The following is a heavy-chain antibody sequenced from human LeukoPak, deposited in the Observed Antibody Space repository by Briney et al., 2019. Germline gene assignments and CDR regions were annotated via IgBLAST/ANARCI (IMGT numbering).Heavy chain of an antibody. CDR3: TTGRFPPRY. CDR2: IRGKTDSETT. J-gene: IGHJ4*02. D-gene: IGHD3-3*01. CDR1: GFSFSDAW. Sequence: GGSLRLSCVVSGFSFSDAWMSWVRQAPGKGLEWIGRIRGKTDSETTEYAAPVKRRFSISRDDSKKTLCLQMNSLKTEDTAVYYCTTGRFPPRYWGQGTLVTVSS. V-gene: IGHV3-15*01.